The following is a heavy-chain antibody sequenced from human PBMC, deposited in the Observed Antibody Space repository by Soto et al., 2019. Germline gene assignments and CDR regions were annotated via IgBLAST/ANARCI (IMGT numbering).Heavy chain of an antibody. V-gene: IGHV3-9*01. CDR2: ISWNSGSI. CDR3: AKGRGTNYYDSSGYYDY. CDR1: GFTFDDYA. Sequence: PGGSLRLSCAASGFTFDDYAMHWVRQAPGEGLEWVSGISWNSGSIGYADSVKGRFTISRDNAKNSLYLQMNSLRAEDTALYYCAKGRGTNYYDSSGYYDYWGQGTLVTVSS. D-gene: IGHD3-22*01. J-gene: IGHJ4*02.